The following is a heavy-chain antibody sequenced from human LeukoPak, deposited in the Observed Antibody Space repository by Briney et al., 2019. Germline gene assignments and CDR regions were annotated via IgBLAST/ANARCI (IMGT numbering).Heavy chain of an antibody. CDR3: ARIGVAVSGRLDY. J-gene: IGHJ4*02. CDR2: IYLRDSNT. CDR1: GYSFSTYW. D-gene: IGHD6-19*01. V-gene: IGHV5-51*01. Sequence: GECLKISCKGSGYSFSTYWIGWVRQMPGKGLEWMGIIYLRDSNTTYSPSFQGQVTISADKSISTAYLQWSSLKASDTAMYYCARIGVAVSGRLDYWGQGTLVTVSS.